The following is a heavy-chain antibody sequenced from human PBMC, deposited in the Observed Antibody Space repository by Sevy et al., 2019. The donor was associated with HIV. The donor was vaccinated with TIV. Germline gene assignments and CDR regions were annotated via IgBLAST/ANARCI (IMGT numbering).Heavy chain of an antibody. D-gene: IGHD6-19*01. Sequence: GGSLRLSCAASGFTFSSYSMNWVRQAPGKGLEWVSSISSSSSYIYYAGSVKGRFTISRDNAKNSLYLQMNSLRAEDTAVYYCAREWKEYSSGPFDYWGQGTLVTVSS. CDR1: GFTFSSYS. J-gene: IGHJ4*02. CDR2: ISSSSSYI. V-gene: IGHV3-21*01. CDR3: AREWKEYSSGPFDY.